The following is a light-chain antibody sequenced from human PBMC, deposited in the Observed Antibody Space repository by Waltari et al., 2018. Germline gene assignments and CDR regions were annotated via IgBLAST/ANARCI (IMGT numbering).Light chain of an antibody. CDR1: SNDVGGYNF. Sequence: QSALTQPPSASGSPGQSVTISCTGTSNDVGGYNFVPWYQQHPGKAPKLMIFEVTKRPSGVPDRFAGSKSGNTASLTVSGLQAEDEADYYCTSYAGSNKAVFGGGTKLTVL. CDR3: TSYAGSNKAV. J-gene: IGLJ2*01. V-gene: IGLV2-8*01. CDR2: EVT.